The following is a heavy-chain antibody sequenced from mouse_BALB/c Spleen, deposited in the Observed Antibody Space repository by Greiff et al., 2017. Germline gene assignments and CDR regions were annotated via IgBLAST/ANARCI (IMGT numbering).Heavy chain of an antibody. V-gene: IGHV5-6-5*01. D-gene: IGHD1-1*01. CDR1: GFTFSSYA. Sequence: EVKLVESGGGLVKPGGSLKLSCAASGFTFSSYAMSWVRQTPEKRLEWVASISSGGSTYYPDSVKGRFTISRDNARNILYLQMSSLRSEDTAMYYCARVSIYYYGSSSAWFAYWGQGTLVTVSA. J-gene: IGHJ3*01. CDR2: ISSGGST. CDR3: ARVSIYYYGSSSAWFAY.